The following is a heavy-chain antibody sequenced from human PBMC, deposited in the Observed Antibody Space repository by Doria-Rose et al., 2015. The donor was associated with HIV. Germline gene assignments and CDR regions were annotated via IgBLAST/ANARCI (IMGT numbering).Heavy chain of an antibody. CDR3: ARIKSSRWYHKYYFDF. Sequence: SGPVLVKPTETLTLTCTVSGVSLSSPGMGVSWIRQPPGKALEWLANIFSDDERSYKTSLKSRLTSYRGTSKSQVVLTMTDMDPVDTATYYCARIKSSRWYHKYYFDFWGQGTLVIVSA. CDR1: GVSLSSPGMG. CDR2: IFSDDER. D-gene: IGHD6-13*01. V-gene: IGHV2-26*01. J-gene: IGHJ4*02.